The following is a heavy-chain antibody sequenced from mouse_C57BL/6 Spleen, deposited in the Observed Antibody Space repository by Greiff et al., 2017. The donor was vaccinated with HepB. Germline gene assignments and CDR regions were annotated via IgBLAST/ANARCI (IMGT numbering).Heavy chain of an antibody. Sequence: EVQLQQSGPGLVKPSQTVFLTCTVTGISITTGNYRWSWIRQFPGNKLEWIGYIYYSGTITYNPSLTSRTTITRDTPKNQFFLEMNSLTAEDTATYYCARGDYYPYFDVWGTGTTVTVSS. J-gene: IGHJ1*03. CDR2: IYYSGTI. CDR3: ARGDYYPYFDV. CDR1: GISITTGNYR. V-gene: IGHV3-5*01. D-gene: IGHD1-1*01.